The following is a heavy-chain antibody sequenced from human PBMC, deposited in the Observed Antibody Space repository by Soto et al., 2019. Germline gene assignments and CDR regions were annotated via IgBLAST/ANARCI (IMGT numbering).Heavy chain of an antibody. CDR3: ARGGASSKWFAP. CDR2: TGYSGAT. CDR1: GGSITSGGSF. Sequence: SETLSLTCTVSGGSITSGGSFWSWIRQHPGKGPEWIAFTGYSGATSYNPSLASRVTISADTYKSQFSLNLRSVTAADTAVYYCARGGASSKWFAPWGQGTLVTVSS. D-gene: IGHD2-15*01. V-gene: IGHV4-31*03. J-gene: IGHJ5*02.